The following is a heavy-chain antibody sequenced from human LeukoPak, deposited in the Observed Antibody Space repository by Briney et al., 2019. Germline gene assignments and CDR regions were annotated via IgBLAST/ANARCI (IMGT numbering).Heavy chain of an antibody. CDR2: ISHTGNTI. CDR3: ESLGN. J-gene: IGHJ4*02. Sequence: PGGSLRLSCAASGFTFSDYYMSWLRQAPGKGLEWLSYISHTGNTIDYADSVKGRFTISRDNAKNSLFLQMNSLRADDTAVYYCESLGNWGQGTLVTVSS. V-gene: IGHV3-11*04. CDR1: GFTFSDYY. D-gene: IGHD1-1*01.